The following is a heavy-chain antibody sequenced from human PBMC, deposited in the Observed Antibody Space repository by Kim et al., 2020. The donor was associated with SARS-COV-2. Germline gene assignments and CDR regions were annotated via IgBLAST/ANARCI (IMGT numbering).Heavy chain of an antibody. CDR3: ASSMIVGDYYYGMDV. CDR2: INHSGST. J-gene: IGHJ6*02. Sequence: SETLSLTCAVYGGSFSGYYWSWIRQPPGKGLEWIGEINHSGSTTYNPSLKSRVTISVDTSKNQFSLKLSSVTAADTAVYYCASSMIVGDYYYGMDVWGQGTTVTVSS. V-gene: IGHV4-34*01. D-gene: IGHD1-26*01. CDR1: GGSFSGYY.